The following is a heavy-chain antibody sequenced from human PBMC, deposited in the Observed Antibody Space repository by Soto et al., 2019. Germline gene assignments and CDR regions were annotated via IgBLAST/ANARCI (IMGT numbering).Heavy chain of an antibody. Sequence: GGSLRLSCISSGFTFRTYTMNWVRQAPGKGLEWVSGIRGFSPYAFYAESVKGRFTISRDNAKNSLYLQMDSLRAEDTAVYYCARDRGYDAHDYYYNAMDVWGQGTTVTVSS. J-gene: IGHJ6*02. D-gene: IGHD3-10*01. CDR2: IRGFSPYA. V-gene: IGHV3-21*01. CDR1: GFTFRTYT. CDR3: ARDRGYDAHDYYYNAMDV.